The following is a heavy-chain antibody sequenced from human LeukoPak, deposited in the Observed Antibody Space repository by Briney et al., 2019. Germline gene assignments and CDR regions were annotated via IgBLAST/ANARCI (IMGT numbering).Heavy chain of an antibody. CDR3: ARVKGTYFDY. CDR1: GFPLSSYS. V-gene: IGHV3-48*01. Sequence: PGGSLRLSCTVSGFPLSSYSMNWFRQAPGKGLEWVAYSSASGSNIYYVDSVMGRFTVSRDNPKSSLFLQMNSPRAEDTAVYYCARVKGTYFDYWGQGALVTVSS. CDR2: SSASGSNI. D-gene: IGHD1-1*01. J-gene: IGHJ4*02.